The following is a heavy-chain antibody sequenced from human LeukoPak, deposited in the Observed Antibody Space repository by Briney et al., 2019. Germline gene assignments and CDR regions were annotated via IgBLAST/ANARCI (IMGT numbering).Heavy chain of an antibody. CDR3: ARDLGQIDSLYSSSWLDIRSYYYYMDV. CDR2: ISAYNGNT. D-gene: IGHD6-13*01. Sequence: GASVKVSCKASGYTFTSYGISWVRQAPGQGLEWMGWISAYNGNTNYAQKLQGRVTMTTDTSTSTAYMELRSLRSDDTAVYYCARDLGQIDSLYSSSWLDIRSYYYYMDVWGKGTTVTVSS. CDR1: GYTFTSYG. J-gene: IGHJ6*03. V-gene: IGHV1-18*01.